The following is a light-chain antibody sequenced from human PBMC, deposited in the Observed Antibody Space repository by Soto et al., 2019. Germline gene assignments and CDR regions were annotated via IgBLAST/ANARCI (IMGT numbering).Light chain of an antibody. CDR3: QQSYSTPQT. Sequence: DIQMTQSPSSLSASVGDRVTITCRASQSISNFLNWYQQKPGKAPKLLIHTTSSLQSGVPSRFSGSGTWTDFTLTISSLQPEDFATYYCQQSYSTPQTFGGGTKVEI. CDR2: TTS. CDR1: QSISNF. V-gene: IGKV1-39*01. J-gene: IGKJ4*01.